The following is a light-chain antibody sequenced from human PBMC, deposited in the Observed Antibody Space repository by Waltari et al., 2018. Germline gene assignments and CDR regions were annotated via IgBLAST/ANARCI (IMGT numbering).Light chain of an antibody. CDR1: PTVSND. CDR2: GAS. CDR3: QQYHNWPLT. J-gene: IGKJ4*01. Sequence: ETVMTQSPATLSVSPGERATLSCRASPTVSNDLAWYQQKPGQAPRLLIYGASTRPTGVPARFSGSGSGTEFTLTISSLQSDDFEVYYCQQYHNWPLTFGGGTKVEIK. V-gene: IGKV3-15*01.